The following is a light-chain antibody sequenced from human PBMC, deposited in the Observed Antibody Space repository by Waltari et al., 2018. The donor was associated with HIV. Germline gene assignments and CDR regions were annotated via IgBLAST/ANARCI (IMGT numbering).Light chain of an antibody. J-gene: IGLJ2*01. V-gene: IGLV1-40*01. Sequence: QAVLPQPPSVSGAPGQRVTISCPGGSSKIGAPDDVHWYHQFPGTAPKLLIYGSTNRPSGFPDRFSGSKSGTSASLAITGLQAEDEADYYCQSYDNSLGVVFGGGTKLTVL. CDR1: SSKIGAPDD. CDR2: GST. CDR3: QSYDNSLGVV.